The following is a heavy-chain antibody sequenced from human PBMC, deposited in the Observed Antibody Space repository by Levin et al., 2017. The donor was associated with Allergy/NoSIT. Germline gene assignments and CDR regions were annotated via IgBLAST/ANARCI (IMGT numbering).Heavy chain of an antibody. V-gene: IGHV4-61*01. D-gene: IGHD5-18*01. J-gene: IGHJ6*02. CDR2: VYYSGSI. Sequence: PSETLSLTCTVSGASVNSGNFYWSWIRQPPGKGLEWIGYVYYSGSIKYNPSLKSRVTMSVDKSKNQFSLKLPSVTAADTAVYYCASGGYSISYYYYYGMDVWGQGTTVIVSS. CDR1: GASVNSGNFY. CDR3: ASGGYSISYYYYYGMDV.